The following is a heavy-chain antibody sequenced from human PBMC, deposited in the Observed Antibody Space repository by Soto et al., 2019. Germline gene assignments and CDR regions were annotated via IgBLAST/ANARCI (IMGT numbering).Heavy chain of an antibody. V-gene: IGHV1-18*01. CDR3: ARAIDIAAAGLDYYYYIDV. CDR2: ISAYNGNT. Sequence: ASVKVSCKASGYTFTSYGISWVRQAPGQGLEWMGWISAYNGNTNYAQKLQGRVTMTTDTSTSTAYMELRSLRSDDTAVYYCARAIDIAAAGLDYYYYIDVWGKGTTVTVSS. D-gene: IGHD6-13*01. J-gene: IGHJ6*03. CDR1: GYTFTSYG.